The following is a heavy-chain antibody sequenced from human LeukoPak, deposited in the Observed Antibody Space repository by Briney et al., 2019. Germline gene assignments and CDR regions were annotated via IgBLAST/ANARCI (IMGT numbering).Heavy chain of an antibody. J-gene: IGHJ5*02. Sequence: PSETLSLTCTVSGGSITGYYWSWIRQPAGKGLEWIGRIYTIGRINYNPSLESRVTMSVDTSKNQFSLKLNSVTAADTAVYYCARDSSGSTSSLPGMNWFNPRGQGTLVTVSS. D-gene: IGHD6-6*01. CDR3: ARDSSGSTSSLPGMNWFNP. CDR2: IYTIGRI. CDR1: GGSITGYY. V-gene: IGHV4-4*07.